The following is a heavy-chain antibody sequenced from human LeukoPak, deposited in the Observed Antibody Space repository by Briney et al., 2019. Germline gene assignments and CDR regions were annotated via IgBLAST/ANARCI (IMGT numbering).Heavy chain of an antibody. CDR3: ARFYGSGGGPEANWFDP. CDR2: ISSGSSYI. J-gene: IGHJ5*02. Sequence: AEPLRLSGAPSGVTLRSYSMKWLGQPPGKGLEWVSSISSGSSYIYYAASVKGRFTIVRDNAKKSLYLQMNSLRAEDTAVYYCARFYGSGGGPEANWFDPWGQGTLVTVSS. D-gene: IGHD3-10*01. V-gene: IGHV3-21*01. CDR1: GVTLRSYS.